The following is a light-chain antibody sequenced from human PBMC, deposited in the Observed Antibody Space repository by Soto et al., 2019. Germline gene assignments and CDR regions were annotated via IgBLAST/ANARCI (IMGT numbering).Light chain of an antibody. J-gene: IGKJ1*01. CDR2: DAS. CDR1: QSIWSL. Sequence: TRSTSTLSGTFRGRVPLPFPARQSIWSLIASYQQKPGEAPKLLIYDASALPRGVPSRFSGSGSGTKFTLTIASLQPDDFATYYCQQYETFSGTFGPGTKVDIK. V-gene: IGKV1-5*01. CDR3: QQYETFSGT.